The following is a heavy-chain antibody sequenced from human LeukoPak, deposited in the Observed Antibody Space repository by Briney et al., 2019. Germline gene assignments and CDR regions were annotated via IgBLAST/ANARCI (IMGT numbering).Heavy chain of an antibody. CDR3: ARDGWPAFDY. Sequence: SQTLSLTCAISGDSVSTNTAAWNWIRQSPSRGLEWLGRTYYRSKWYTDYAVSVKSRITINPDTSKNQFSLQLNSVTPEDTAVYFCARDGWPAFDYWGQGTLVTVSA. CDR2: TYYRSKWYT. CDR1: GDSVSTNTAA. D-gene: IGHD2-15*01. J-gene: IGHJ4*02. V-gene: IGHV6-1*01.